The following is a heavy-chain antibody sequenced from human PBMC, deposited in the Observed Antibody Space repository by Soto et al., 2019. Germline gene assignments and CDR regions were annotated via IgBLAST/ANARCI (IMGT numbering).Heavy chain of an antibody. V-gene: IGHV3-23*01. CDR3: AKGGFWVHYGMDV. D-gene: IGHD3-16*01. J-gene: IGHJ6*02. CDR2: ISRSGDIT. CDR1: GSYFSAYA. Sequence: EVQLSESGGGLVQIGGSLRLSCAASGSYFSAYAMNWVRQAPGKGLEWVSAISRSGDITYYADSVTGRFSISRDNSKNTLYLTMNRLRAEDTAVYDCAKGGFWVHYGMDVWGQGNTVTVSS.